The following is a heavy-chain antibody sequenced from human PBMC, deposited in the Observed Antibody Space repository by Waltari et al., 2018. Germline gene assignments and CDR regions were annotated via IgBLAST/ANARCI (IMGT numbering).Heavy chain of an antibody. CDR1: GGSISSGSYY. D-gene: IGHD6-19*01. V-gene: IGHV4-61*09. Sequence: QVQLQESGPGLVKPSQTLSLTCTVSGGSISSGSYYWSWIRQPAGKGLEWIGYIHTSGSTNYNPPGSGRVTIAGAASNNQFPRNRSCGTSVDTAVYYCARGIAVAGRGGLFDPWGQGTLVTVSS. J-gene: IGHJ5*02. CDR2: IHTSGST. CDR3: ARGIAVAGRGGLFDP.